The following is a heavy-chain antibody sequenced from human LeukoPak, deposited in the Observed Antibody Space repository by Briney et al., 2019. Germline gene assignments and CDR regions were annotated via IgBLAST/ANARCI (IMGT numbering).Heavy chain of an antibody. Sequence: GGSLRLSCGASGFTFSRYSMNWVRQAPGKGLEWVSAISGRGDTTYYADSVKGRFTISRDNSKNTLYLQMNSLRAEDTAVYYCAKREYSSAFDYWGQGTLVTVSS. D-gene: IGHD6-19*01. V-gene: IGHV3-23*01. CDR3: AKREYSSAFDY. J-gene: IGHJ4*02. CDR2: ISGRGDTT. CDR1: GFTFSRYS.